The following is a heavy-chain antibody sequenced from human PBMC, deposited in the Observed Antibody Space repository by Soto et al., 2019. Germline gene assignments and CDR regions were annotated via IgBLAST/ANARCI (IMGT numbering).Heavy chain of an antibody. Sequence: AVKVSFKGSLWTFSRYAISRVGQAPGQEREWMGGIIPIFGTANYAEKFQGRVTITADESTSTAYMELSSLRSENTAVYYCACPIIIFGVVIKMTYYYYGMDVWGQGTTVTVSS. CDR3: ACPIIIFGVVIKMTYYYYGMDV. V-gene: IGHV1-69*13. D-gene: IGHD3-3*01. CDR2: IIPIFGTA. J-gene: IGHJ6*02. CDR1: LWTFSRYA.